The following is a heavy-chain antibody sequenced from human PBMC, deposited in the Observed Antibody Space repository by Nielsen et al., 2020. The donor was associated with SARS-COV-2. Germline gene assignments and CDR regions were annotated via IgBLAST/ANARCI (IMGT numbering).Heavy chain of an antibody. D-gene: IGHD3-3*01. CDR2: INAGNGNT. J-gene: IGHJ5*02. Sequence: ASVKVSCKASGYTFTSYGISWVRQAPGQRLEWMGWINAGNGNTKYSQKFQGRVTITRDTSASTAYMELSSLRSEDTAVYYCARTPRITIFGVVPLGWFDPWGQGTLVTVSS. V-gene: IGHV1-3*01. CDR3: ARTPRITIFGVVPLGWFDP. CDR1: GYTFTSYG.